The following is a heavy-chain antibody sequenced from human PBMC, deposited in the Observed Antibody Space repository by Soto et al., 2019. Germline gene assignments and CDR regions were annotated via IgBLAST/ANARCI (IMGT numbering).Heavy chain of an antibody. CDR2: ISWNSDTI. J-gene: IGHJ4*02. Sequence: EVQLMESGGGLVQPGRSLRLSCVASGFTFDDYAMHWVRQAPGKGLEWVSGISWNSDTIGYADSVKGRFTISRDSAKQSVFLQMNSLKPEDTALYYCAKALPPGSYYKPLDYWGQGTLVTVSS. CDR3: AKALPPGSYYKPLDY. D-gene: IGHD3-10*01. V-gene: IGHV3-9*01. CDR1: GFTFDDYA.